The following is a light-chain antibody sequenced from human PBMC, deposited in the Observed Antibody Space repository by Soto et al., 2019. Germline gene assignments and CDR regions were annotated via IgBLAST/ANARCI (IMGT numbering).Light chain of an antibody. CDR2: AAS. CDR3: QQSYRSPFT. J-gene: IGKJ3*01. Sequence: DIQMTQSPSSLSASVGDRVTITCRASKSISSYLNWYQQKPGKAPNLLIYAASSLQSGVPSKFSGSGSGTDFTIPISSLQPEDFATYYCQQSYRSPFTFGPGTKVDIK. V-gene: IGKV1-39*01. CDR1: KSISSY.